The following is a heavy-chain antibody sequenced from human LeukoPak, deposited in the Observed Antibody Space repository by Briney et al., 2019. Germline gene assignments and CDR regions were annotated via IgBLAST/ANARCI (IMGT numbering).Heavy chain of an antibody. CDR3: ARVRKYSSSWYLDY. CDR2: ISYDGDNK. D-gene: IGHD6-13*01. V-gene: IGHV3-30*09. J-gene: IGHJ4*02. Sequence: PGGSVSLSCAASGFNFKTHSIHWVRQAPGKGLDWVAGISYDGDNKYYADSVKGRFAVSRDNSKNTLYLQMNSLRAEDTAVYYCARVRKYSSSWYLDYWGQGTLVTVSS. CDR1: GFNFKTHS.